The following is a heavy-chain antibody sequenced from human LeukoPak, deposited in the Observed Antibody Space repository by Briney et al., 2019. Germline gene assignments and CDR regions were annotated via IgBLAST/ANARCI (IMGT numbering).Heavy chain of an antibody. D-gene: IGHD6-13*01. CDR3: ARDGSSWSREIDY. CDR2: ISSSSDYT. V-gene: IGHV3-11*06. Sequence: GGSLRLSCAASGFTFSDYYMNWIRQAPGKGLEWISYISSSSDYTTYADSVKGRFTISRDNAKNSLYLQMNSLRVEDTAVYYCARDGSSWSREIDYWGQGTLVTVSS. J-gene: IGHJ4*02. CDR1: GFTFSDYY.